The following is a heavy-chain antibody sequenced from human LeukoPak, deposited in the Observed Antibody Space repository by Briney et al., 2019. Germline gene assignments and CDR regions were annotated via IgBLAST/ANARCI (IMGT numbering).Heavy chain of an antibody. V-gene: IGHV4-4*02. J-gene: IGHJ4*02. Sequence: SETLSLTCAVSGGSISSSNWWSWVRQPPGKGLEWIGEIYHSGSTNYNPSLKSRVTISVDTSKNQFSLKLSSVTAADTAVYYCARNEGIAAAGTLVDYWGQGTLVTVSS. CDR3: ARNEGIAAAGTLVDY. CDR1: GGSISSSNW. CDR2: IYHSGST. D-gene: IGHD6-13*01.